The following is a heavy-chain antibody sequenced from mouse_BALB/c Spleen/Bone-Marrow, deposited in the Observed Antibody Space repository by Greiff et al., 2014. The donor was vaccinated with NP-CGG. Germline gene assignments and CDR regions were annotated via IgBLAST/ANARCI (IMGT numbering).Heavy chain of an antibody. Sequence: LVESGADLVKPGASVKLSCTTSGFNIKDTFMHWVKQRPEQGLEWIGRIDPASGNTKYDPKFQGKATITADTSSNKVSLQLSGLTSEDTAVYYRAHDAPFTYWGQGTLVTVSA. D-gene: IGHD2-3*01. CDR2: IDPASGNT. CDR3: AHDAPFTY. J-gene: IGHJ3*01. CDR1: GFNIKDTF. V-gene: IGHV14-3*02.